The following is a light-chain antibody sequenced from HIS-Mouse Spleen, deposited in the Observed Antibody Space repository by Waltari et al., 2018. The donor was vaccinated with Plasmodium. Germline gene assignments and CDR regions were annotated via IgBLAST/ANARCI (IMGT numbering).Light chain of an antibody. Sequence: EIVMTQSPATLSVSPGEGATLSCRASQSVSSNLAGYQQKPGQAPRLLIYGASTRATGIPARFSGSGSGTEFTLTISSLQSEDFAVYYCQQYNNWSFTFGPGTKVDIK. CDR2: GAS. CDR3: QQYNNWSFT. CDR1: QSVSSN. V-gene: IGKV3-15*01. J-gene: IGKJ3*01.